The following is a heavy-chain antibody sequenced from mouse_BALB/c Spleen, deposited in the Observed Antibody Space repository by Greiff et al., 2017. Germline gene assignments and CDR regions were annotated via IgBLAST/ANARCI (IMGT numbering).Heavy chain of an antibody. J-gene: IGHJ2*01. CDR3: ARGWAFDY. Sequence: EVKLVESGPGLVKPSQSLSLTCTVTGYSITSDYAWNWIRQFPGNKLEWMGYISYSGSTSYNPSLKSRISITRDTSKNQFFLQLNSVTTEDTATYYCARGWAFDYWGQGTTLTVSS. CDR1: GYSITSDYA. D-gene: IGHD3-1*01. V-gene: IGHV3-2*02. CDR2: ISYSGST.